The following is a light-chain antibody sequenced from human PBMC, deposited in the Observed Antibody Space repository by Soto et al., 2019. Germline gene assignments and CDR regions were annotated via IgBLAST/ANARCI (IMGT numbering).Light chain of an antibody. V-gene: IGKV1-39*01. J-gene: IGKJ1*01. CDR2: AAS. CDR1: QTITSY. Sequence: DVQMTQSPSSLSASVGDSLTLTCRASQTITSYLNWYQQKQGKAPKLLIYAASTLQSGVPSRFSGSGSWTEFTLSIISLQPEDFATYYCQQSYRFPKTFGRGTKVEVK. CDR3: QQSYRFPKT.